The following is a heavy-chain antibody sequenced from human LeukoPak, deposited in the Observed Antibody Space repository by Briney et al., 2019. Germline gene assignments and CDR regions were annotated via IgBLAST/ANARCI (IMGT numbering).Heavy chain of an antibody. J-gene: IGHJ4*02. CDR1: GFTFSSYS. CDR3: ARTTLYDYGDYGIDY. CDR2: ISSSSSYI. V-gene: IGHV3-21*01. D-gene: IGHD4-17*01. Sequence: PGGSLRLSCAASGFTFSSYSMNWVRQAPGKGLEWVSSISSSSSYIYYADSVKGRFTISRDNAKNSLYLQMNSLRAEDTAVYYCARTTLYDYGDYGIDYWGQGTLVTVSS.